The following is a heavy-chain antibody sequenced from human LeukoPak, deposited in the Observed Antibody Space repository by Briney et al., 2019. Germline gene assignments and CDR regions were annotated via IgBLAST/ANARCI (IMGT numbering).Heavy chain of an antibody. CDR1: GGTFSSYA. J-gene: IGHJ4*02. V-gene: IGHV1-69*05. CDR3: ARATLSVFGVPSHY. D-gene: IGHD3-3*01. Sequence: ASVKVSCKASGGTFSSYAISWVRQAPGQGLEWMGRIIPIFGTANYAQEFQGRVTITTDESTSTAYMELSSLRSEDTAVYYCARATLSVFGVPSHYWGQGTLVTVSS. CDR2: IIPIFGTA.